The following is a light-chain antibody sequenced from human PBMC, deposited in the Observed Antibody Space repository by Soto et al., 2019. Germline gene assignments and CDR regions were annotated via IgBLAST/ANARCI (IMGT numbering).Light chain of an antibody. CDR2: AAS. CDR1: RDVGSD. Sequence: QMTPSPSSLSASGGEKIIITCRASRDVGSDVSWYQQKPGQAPKLLIYAASNLYTGVPSRFSGSRSGTEFTLTISSLQPEDFASYYCLQDYGDSWTFGQGTKVDIK. V-gene: IGKV1-6*01. CDR3: LQDYGDSWT. J-gene: IGKJ1*01.